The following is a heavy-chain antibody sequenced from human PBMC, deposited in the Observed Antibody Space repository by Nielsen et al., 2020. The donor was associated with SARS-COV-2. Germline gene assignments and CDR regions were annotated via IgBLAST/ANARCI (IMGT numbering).Heavy chain of an antibody. V-gene: IGHV3-74*01. CDR1: GFTFSSFG. J-gene: IGHJ4*02. CDR2: INNDVSRT. CDR3: VRVRDDGHYYDTGPFDY. D-gene: IGHD3-22*01. Sequence: GESLKISCAASGFTFSSFGMNWVRQTPGKGLAWVAHINNDVSRTTYADSVKGRFTISRDNARNTLYLQMNSLSAEDTTVYYCVRVRDDGHYYDTGPFDYWGQGALVTVSS.